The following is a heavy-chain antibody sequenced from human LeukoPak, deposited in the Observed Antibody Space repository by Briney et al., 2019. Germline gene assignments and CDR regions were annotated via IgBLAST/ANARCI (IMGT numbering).Heavy chain of an antibody. Sequence: SETPSLTCTVSGGSISSSSYYWGWIRQPPGKGLEWIGSIYYSGSTYYNPSLKSRVTISADTSKNQFSLKLSSVTAADTAVYYCARSYSSSSPWFDPWGQGTLVTVSS. CDR3: ARSYSSSSPWFDP. V-gene: IGHV4-39*01. CDR1: GGSISSSSYY. D-gene: IGHD6-6*01. CDR2: IYYSGST. J-gene: IGHJ5*02.